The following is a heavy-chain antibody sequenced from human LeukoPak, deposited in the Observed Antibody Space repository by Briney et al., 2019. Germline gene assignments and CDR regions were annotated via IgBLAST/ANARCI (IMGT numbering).Heavy chain of an antibody. Sequence: QPGGSLRLSCAASGFTFSNYAMSWVRQAPGKGLEWVSGISGSGGSTYHADSVKGRFTISRDNSKNTLYLQMNTLRAEDTAVYYCAKGRTSVRGADYWGQGTLVTVSS. V-gene: IGHV3-23*01. CDR1: GFTFSNYA. D-gene: IGHD2/OR15-2a*01. CDR2: ISGSGGST. CDR3: AKGRTSVRGADY. J-gene: IGHJ4*02.